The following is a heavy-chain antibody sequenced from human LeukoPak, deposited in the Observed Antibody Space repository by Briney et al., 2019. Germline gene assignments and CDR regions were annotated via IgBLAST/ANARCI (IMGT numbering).Heavy chain of an antibody. D-gene: IGHD3-22*01. CDR3: ARAGYDSSGYYSY. J-gene: IGHJ4*02. Sequence: ASVKVSCKASGYIFTNYYMHWVRQAPSQGLEWMGIINPSGGSTTYAQKFQGRVTMTRDTSTSTVYMEVSSLRSEDTAVYYCARAGYDSSGYYSYWGQGTLVTVSS. CDR2: INPSGGST. CDR1: GYIFTNYY. V-gene: IGHV1-46*01.